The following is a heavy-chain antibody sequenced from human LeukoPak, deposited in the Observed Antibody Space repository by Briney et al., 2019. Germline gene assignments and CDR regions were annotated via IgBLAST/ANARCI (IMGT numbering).Heavy chain of an antibody. CDR1: GGSFSAYY. D-gene: IGHD2/OR15-2a*01. CDR2: INHSGSI. J-gene: IGHJ6*03. V-gene: IGHV4-34*01. CDR3: ARGRIASGAYYYYMDV. Sequence: SETLSLTCAVYGGSFSAYYWSWIRQPPGKGLEWIGEINHSGSINYNPSLKSRVTISVDTSKNQFSLKLSSVTAADTAVYYCARGRIASGAYYYYMDVWGKGTTVTVSS.